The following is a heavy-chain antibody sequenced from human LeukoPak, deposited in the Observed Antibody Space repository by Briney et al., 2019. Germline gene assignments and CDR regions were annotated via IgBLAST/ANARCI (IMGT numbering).Heavy chain of an antibody. V-gene: IGHV1-69*13. Sequence: ASVKVSCKASRCTFSSYAISWVRQAPGQGLEWMGGINPIFGTANYEQKFQGRVTITADESTSTAYMELSSLRSEDTAVYYCARDNIGREYRGYSGYEHNYWGQGTLVTVSS. J-gene: IGHJ4*02. CDR1: RCTFSSYA. D-gene: IGHD5-12*01. CDR3: ARDNIGREYRGYSGYEHNY. CDR2: INPIFGTA.